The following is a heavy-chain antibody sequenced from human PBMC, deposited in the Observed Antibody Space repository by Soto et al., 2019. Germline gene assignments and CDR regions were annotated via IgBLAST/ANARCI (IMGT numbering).Heavy chain of an antibody. J-gene: IGHJ4*02. D-gene: IGHD6-6*01. CDR3: AKTAAARPNLYLDS. Sequence: PGGSLRLSCAASGFTFSSYSMSWVRQAPGKGLEWVSGFRTGGDDGTTYYADSVKGRFTISRDNSKNTLFLQMNSLRGEDTAVFYCAKTAAARPNLYLDSWGQGTLVTVSS. CDR2: FRTGGDDGTT. CDR1: GFTFSSYS. V-gene: IGHV3-23*01.